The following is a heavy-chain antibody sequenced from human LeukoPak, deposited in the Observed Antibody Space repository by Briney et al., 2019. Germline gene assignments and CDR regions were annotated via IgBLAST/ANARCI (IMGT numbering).Heavy chain of an antibody. V-gene: IGHV4-31*11. CDR2: IYYSGST. CDR1: GGSFSGYY. D-gene: IGHD3-16*01. CDR3: GREGGARLGGGAFDI. Sequence: SETLSLTCAVYGGSFSGYYWSWIRQHPGKGLEWIGYIYYSGSTCYNPSLKSRVTISVDTSKNQFSLKLSSVTVADTAVYYCGREGGARLGGGAFDIWGQGTMVTVSS. J-gene: IGHJ3*02.